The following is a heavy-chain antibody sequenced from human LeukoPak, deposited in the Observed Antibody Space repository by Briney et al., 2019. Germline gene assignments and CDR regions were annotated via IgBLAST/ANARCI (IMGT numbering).Heavy chain of an antibody. CDR1: GFAFNSYS. V-gene: IGHV3-21*01. Sequence: KSGGSPRLSCAASGFAFNSYSLNWVRQAPGKGLEWVASITTSSTYMHYADSVKGRFTISRDNAKNSLYLQMNSLRADDTAVYFCARHRYYFDYWGQGTLVTVSS. J-gene: IGHJ4*02. CDR3: ARHRYYFDY. CDR2: ITTSSTYM.